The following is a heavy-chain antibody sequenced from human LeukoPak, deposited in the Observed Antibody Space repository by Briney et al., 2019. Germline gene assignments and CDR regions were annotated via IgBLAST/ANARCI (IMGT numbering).Heavy chain of an antibody. D-gene: IGHD2-2*03. CDR1: GFTFSSYG. V-gene: IGHV3-33*01. CDR3: ARVGYCSSTSCPFDY. CDR2: IWYDGSNK. Sequence: GRSQRLSCAASGFTFSSYGMHWVRQAPGKGLEWVAVIWYDGSNKYYADSVKGRFTISRDNSKNTLYLQMNSLRAEDTAVYYCARVGYCSSTSCPFDYWGQGTLVTVSS. J-gene: IGHJ4*02.